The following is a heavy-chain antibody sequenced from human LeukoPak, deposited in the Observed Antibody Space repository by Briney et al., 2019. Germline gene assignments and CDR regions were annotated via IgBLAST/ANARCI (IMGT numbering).Heavy chain of an antibody. Sequence: SETLSLTCTVSGDSISSYYWSWIRQPPGKGLEWIGYIYYSGSTNYNPSLKSRVTISVDTSKNQFSLKLSSVTAADTAVYYCARGFSPGPYFDYWGQGTLVTVSS. CDR1: GDSISSYY. V-gene: IGHV4-59*01. CDR3: ARGFSPGPYFDY. CDR2: IYYSGST. J-gene: IGHJ4*02.